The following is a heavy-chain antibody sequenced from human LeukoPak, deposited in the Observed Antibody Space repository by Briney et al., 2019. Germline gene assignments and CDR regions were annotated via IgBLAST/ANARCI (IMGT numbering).Heavy chain of an antibody. CDR2: IYYSGST. V-gene: IGHV4-31*03. J-gene: IGHJ3*02. CDR1: GGSISSGGYY. D-gene: IGHD6-13*01. CDR3: ATQYSSSWYNAFDI. Sequence: SETLSLTCTVSGGSISSGGYYWSWIRQHPGKGLEWIGYIYYSGSTYYNPSLKSRVTISVDTSKNQFSLKPSSVTAADTAVYYCATQYSSSWYNAFDIWGQGTMVTVSS.